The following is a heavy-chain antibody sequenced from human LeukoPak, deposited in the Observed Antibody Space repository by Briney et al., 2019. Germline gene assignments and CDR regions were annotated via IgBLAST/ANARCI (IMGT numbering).Heavy chain of an antibody. CDR2: IRYDGSNE. J-gene: IGHJ4*02. CDR1: GFTFSDYG. D-gene: IGHD1-26*01. Sequence: GSLRLSCAASGFTFSDYGMHWVRQAPGKRLEWVALIRYDGSNEYYADSVKGRFTISRDSSKSTLYLQMNSLRAEDTAVYYCAKELTVGTTSKNLDYWGQGTLVTVSS. V-gene: IGHV3-30*02. CDR3: AKELTVGTTSKNLDY.